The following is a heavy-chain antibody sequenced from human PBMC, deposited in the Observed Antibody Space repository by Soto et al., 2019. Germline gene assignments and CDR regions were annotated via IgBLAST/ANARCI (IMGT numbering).Heavy chain of an antibody. V-gene: IGHV4-39*01. D-gene: IGHD1-7*01. CDR1: GGSISSGSYY. J-gene: IGHJ4*02. Sequence: SETLSLTCTVSGGSISSGSYYWGWIRQPPGKGLEWIGNVYYVGSTYYNPSLKSRVTISIDTSKNQFSLKLSSLTAADTAVYYCARWGYNWNYADWGQGTLVTVSS. CDR3: ARWGYNWNYAD. CDR2: VYYVGST.